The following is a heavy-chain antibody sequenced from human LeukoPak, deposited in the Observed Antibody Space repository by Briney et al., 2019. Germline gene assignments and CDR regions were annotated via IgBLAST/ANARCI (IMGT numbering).Heavy chain of an antibody. CDR1: GGSISSGGYY. D-gene: IGHD2-2*01. CDR3: ARDFLSSTSRPPDYGMDV. CDR2: IYYSGST. V-gene: IGHV4-31*03. Sequence: PSETLSLTCTVSGGSISSGGYYWSWIRQHPGKGLEWIGYIYYSGSTYYNPPLKSRVTISVDTSKNQFSLKLSSVTAADTAVYYCARDFLSSTSRPPDYGMDVWGQGTTVTVSS. J-gene: IGHJ6*02.